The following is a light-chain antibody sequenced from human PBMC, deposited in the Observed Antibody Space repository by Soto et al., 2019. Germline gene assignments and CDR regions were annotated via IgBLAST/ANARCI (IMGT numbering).Light chain of an antibody. CDR3: QQYNNWPPFS. Sequence: IVLTQSPGTLSLSPWERTTLSCRASQSISSNLAWYQQKNGQTPRLLIYGASTRAAGIPARFSGSGSGTDFTLTISSLQSEDFAVYYCQQYNNWPPFSFGPGTKVDI. CDR1: QSISSN. J-gene: IGKJ3*01. V-gene: IGKV3-15*01. CDR2: GAS.